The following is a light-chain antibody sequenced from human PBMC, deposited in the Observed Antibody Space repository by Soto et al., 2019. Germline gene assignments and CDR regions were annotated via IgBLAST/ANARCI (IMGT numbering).Light chain of an antibody. CDR2: DVS. Sequence: IVFTQSSATRSLSPGESSTLSCRASRSVSSYLAWYQQKPGQAPRLLIYDVSNRATGIPARFSGSGSGTDFTLTISSLEPEDFAVYYCQQRSNWPRFTFGPGTKVDIK. CDR1: RSVSSY. CDR3: QQRSNWPRFT. V-gene: IGKV3-11*01. J-gene: IGKJ3*01.